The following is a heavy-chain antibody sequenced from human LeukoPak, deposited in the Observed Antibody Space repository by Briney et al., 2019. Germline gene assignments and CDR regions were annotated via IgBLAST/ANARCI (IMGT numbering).Heavy chain of an antibody. Sequence: PGGSLRLSCAASGFTFSNAWMSWVRQAPGKGLEWVGRIKSKTDGGTTDYAAPVKGRFTISRDNSKNTLYLQMSSLRAEDTAVYYCVKDHGYSGSWYFPYWGQGTLVTVSS. CDR1: GFTFSNAW. CDR2: IKSKTDGGTT. D-gene: IGHD6-13*01. J-gene: IGHJ4*02. CDR3: VKDHGYSGSWYFPY. V-gene: IGHV3-15*05.